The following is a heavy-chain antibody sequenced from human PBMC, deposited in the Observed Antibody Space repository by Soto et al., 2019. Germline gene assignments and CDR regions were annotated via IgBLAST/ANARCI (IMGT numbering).Heavy chain of an antibody. CDR2: IYSGGST. Sequence: GGSLRLSCAASGFTVSSNYMSWVRQAPGKGLEWVSVIYSGGSTYYADSVKGRFTISRDNSKNTLYLQMNSLRAEDTALYYCAKDPYYYDSSGPDYWGQGTLVTVSS. J-gene: IGHJ4*02. D-gene: IGHD3-22*01. V-gene: IGHV3-66*01. CDR3: AKDPYYYDSSGPDY. CDR1: GFTVSSNY.